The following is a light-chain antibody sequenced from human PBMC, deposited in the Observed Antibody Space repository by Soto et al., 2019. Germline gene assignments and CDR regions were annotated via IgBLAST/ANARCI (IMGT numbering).Light chain of an antibody. CDR1: SSDVGGYKY. CDR3: SSYSSSSTLGV. CDR2: EVT. J-gene: IGLJ3*02. Sequence: QSALTQPASVSGSPGQSITISCTGTSSDVGGYKYVSWYQQHPGKAPKLIIYEVTNRPSGVSDRFSGSKSGNTASLNISGLQADDEADYYCSSYSSSSTLGVFGGGTKLTVL. V-gene: IGLV2-14*01.